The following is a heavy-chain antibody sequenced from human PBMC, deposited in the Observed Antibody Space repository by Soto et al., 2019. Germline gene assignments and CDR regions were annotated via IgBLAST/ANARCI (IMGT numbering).Heavy chain of an antibody. Sequence: ASVKVSCKASGYTFTSYGVAWVRQAPGQGLEWMCWINIYNGNTNYAQKLQGRVTMTADTSTSTAYMELRSLRSDDTAVYYCAGAPLSRKVERLFDYCGQGTLVTVSS. D-gene: IGHD3-3*01. J-gene: IGHJ4*02. V-gene: IGHV1-18*01. CDR1: GYTFTSYG. CDR2: INIYNGNT. CDR3: AGAPLSRKVERLFDY.